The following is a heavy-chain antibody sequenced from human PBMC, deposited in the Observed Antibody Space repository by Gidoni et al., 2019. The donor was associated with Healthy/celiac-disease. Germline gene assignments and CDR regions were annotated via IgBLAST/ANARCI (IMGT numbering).Heavy chain of an antibody. CDR1: GYTFTGYD. Sequence: QVQLVQSGAAVKKPGASVKVSCTASGYTFTGYDMHWVRQAPGHGLEWMGWINPNSGAPNSAPKFQGWVTMTRETSISTAYMELSRLRSDDTAVYYCARGSRADGMDVWGQGTTVTVSS. V-gene: IGHV1-2*04. CDR2: INPNSGAP. CDR3: ARGSRADGMDV. J-gene: IGHJ6*02.